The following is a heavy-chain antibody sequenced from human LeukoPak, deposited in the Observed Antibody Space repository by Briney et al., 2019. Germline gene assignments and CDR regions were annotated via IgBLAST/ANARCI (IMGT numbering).Heavy chain of an antibody. CDR2: SRKRTKGYTT. D-gene: IGHD6-6*01. CDR1: GFTFRDHY. CDR3: AREQEYSSSGIDY. Sequence: GGSLRLSCAVAGFTFRDHYMDWVRQAPGKGLEWIARSRKRTKGYTTEYAASVRGRFTISRDNSKNTLYLQMNSLRAEDTAVYYCAREQEYSSSGIDYWGQGTLVTVSS. J-gene: IGHJ4*02. V-gene: IGHV3-72*01.